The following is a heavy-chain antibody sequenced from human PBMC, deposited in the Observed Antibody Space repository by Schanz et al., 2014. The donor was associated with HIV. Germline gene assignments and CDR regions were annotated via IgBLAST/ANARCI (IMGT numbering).Heavy chain of an antibody. CDR1: GFTFSNYG. D-gene: IGHD2-15*01. Sequence: QVQLVESGGGLVKPGGSLRLSCATSGFTFSNYGMHWVRQAPGKGLEWVAIISFDGSNKYYADSVKGRFTISRDNSKNTLYLQMNSLRAEDTAVYYCARGSGPYYYYYGMDVWGQGTTVTVSS. CDR3: ARGSGPYYYYYGMDV. J-gene: IGHJ6*02. V-gene: IGHV3-30*03. CDR2: ISFDGSNK.